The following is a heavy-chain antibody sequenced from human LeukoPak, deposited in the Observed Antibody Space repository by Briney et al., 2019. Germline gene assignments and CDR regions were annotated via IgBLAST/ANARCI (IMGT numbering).Heavy chain of an antibody. Sequence: GGSLRLSCTASGFTFGDYAMSWIRQAPGKGLEWVGFIRSKAYGGTIDYAASVKGRFTISRDDSKSIVYLQMNSLKTEDTAVYYCARGSYQFDYWGQGTLVTVSS. V-gene: IGHV3-49*03. J-gene: IGHJ4*02. CDR3: ARGSYQFDY. D-gene: IGHD1-26*01. CDR1: GFTFGDYA. CDR2: IRSKAYGGTI.